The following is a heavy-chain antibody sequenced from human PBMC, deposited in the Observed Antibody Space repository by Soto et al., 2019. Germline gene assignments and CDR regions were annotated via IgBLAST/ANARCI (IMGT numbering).Heavy chain of an antibody. V-gene: IGHV4-59*01. D-gene: IGHD4-17*01. Sequence: PSETLSLTCTVSGGSISSYYWSWIRQPPGKGLEWIGYIYYSGSTNYNPSLKSRVTISVDTSKNQFSLKLSSVTAADTAVYYCAREIYGDYLSYFDYWGQGTLVTVSS. CDR1: GGSISSYY. J-gene: IGHJ4*02. CDR3: AREIYGDYLSYFDY. CDR2: IYYSGST.